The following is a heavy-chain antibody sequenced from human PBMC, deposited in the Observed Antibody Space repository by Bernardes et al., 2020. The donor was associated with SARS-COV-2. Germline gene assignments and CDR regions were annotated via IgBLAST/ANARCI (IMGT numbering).Heavy chain of an antibody. CDR2: INDYGRRR. D-gene: IGHD1-26*01. V-gene: IGHV3-64D*06. J-gene: IGHJ4*02. CDR1: GFIFSRYA. CDR3: VKDRSGAYAFDY. Sequence: GGSLRLSCSASGFIFSRYAMNWARQAPGKGLEYVSGINDYGRRRHYADSVKGRFTIARDDSKNTVFLLMDSLRVEDTAVYYCVKDRSGAYAFDYWGQGILVTVPS.